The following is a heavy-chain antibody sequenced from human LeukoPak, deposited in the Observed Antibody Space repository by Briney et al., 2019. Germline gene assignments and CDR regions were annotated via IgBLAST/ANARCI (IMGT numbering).Heavy chain of an antibody. D-gene: IGHD6-13*01. CDR1: GYTFTSYG. CDR2: ISAYNGNT. V-gene: IGHV1-18*01. J-gene: IGHJ4*02. CDR3: ARDAAKAQLAYFDY. Sequence: GASVKVSYKASGYTFTSYGISWVRQAPGQGLEWMGWISAYNGNTNYAQKLQGRVTMTTDTSTSTAYMELRSLRSDDTAVYYCARDAAKAQLAYFDYWGQGTLVTVSS.